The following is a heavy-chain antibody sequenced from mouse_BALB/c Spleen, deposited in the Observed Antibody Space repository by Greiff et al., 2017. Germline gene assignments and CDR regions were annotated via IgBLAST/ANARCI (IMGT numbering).Heavy chain of an antibody. J-gene: IGHJ2*01. Sequence: EVQLVESGPGLVKPSQSLSLTCTVTGYSITSDYAWNWIRQFPGNKLEWMGYISYSGSTSYNPSLKSRISITRDTSKNQFFLQLNSVTTEDTATYYCARYEGLPLYYFDYWGQGTTLTVSS. D-gene: IGHD2-2*01. V-gene: IGHV3-2*02. CDR2: ISYSGST. CDR1: GYSITSDYA. CDR3: ARYEGLPLYYFDY.